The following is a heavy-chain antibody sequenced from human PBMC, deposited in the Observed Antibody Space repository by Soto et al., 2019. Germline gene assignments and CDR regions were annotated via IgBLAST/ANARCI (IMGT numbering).Heavy chain of an antibody. Sequence: ASVKVSGKASGYTFTGDYMHWVRQAPGQGREWMGWINPNSGGTNYAQKFQGRVTMTRDTSISTAYMELSRLRSDDTAVYYCARAPPHYYYSSGYYLYWGQGTLVTVSS. CDR1: GYTFTGDY. V-gene: IGHV1-2*02. J-gene: IGHJ4*02. CDR3: ARAPPHYYYSSGYYLY. CDR2: INPNSGGT. D-gene: IGHD3-22*01.